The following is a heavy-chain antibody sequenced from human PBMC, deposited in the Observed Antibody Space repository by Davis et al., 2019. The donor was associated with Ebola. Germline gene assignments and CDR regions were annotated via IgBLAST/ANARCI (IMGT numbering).Heavy chain of an antibody. CDR1: GYTFTSYA. V-gene: IGHV1-3*01. J-gene: IGHJ4*02. Sequence: ASVKVSCKASGYTFTSYAMHWVRQAPGQRLEWMGWINAGNGNTKYSQKFQGRVTITRDTSASTAYMELSSLRSEDTAVYYCASGGGVCSGGSCYSLFDYWGQGTLVTVSS. CDR2: INAGNGNT. CDR3: ASGGGVCSGGSCYSLFDY. D-gene: IGHD2-15*01.